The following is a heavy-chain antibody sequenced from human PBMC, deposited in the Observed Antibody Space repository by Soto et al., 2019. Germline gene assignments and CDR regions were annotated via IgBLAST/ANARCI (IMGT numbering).Heavy chain of an antibody. Sequence: QVQLQESGPGLVKPSQTLSLTCTVSGGSISSGGYYWSWIRQHPGKGLEWIGYIYYSGSTYYNPSLKSRVTISVDTSKNQFSLKLSSVTAADTAVYYCARDNVGTVTTSYYYYYGMDVWGQGTTVTVSS. CDR3: ARDNVGTVTTSYYYYYGMDV. CDR2: IYYSGST. CDR1: GGSISSGGYY. J-gene: IGHJ6*02. V-gene: IGHV4-31*03. D-gene: IGHD4-17*01.